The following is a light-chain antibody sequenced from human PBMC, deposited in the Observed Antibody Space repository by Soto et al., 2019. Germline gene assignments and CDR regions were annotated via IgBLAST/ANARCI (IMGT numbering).Light chain of an antibody. CDR2: LGS. CDR1: QSLLHSNGYNY. Sequence: ESVMTQSPLSLSVTPGEPASISCRSSQSLLHSNGYNYLDWYLQKPGQSPQLLIYLGSFRAAGVPCRVSGSGSGTNFTLKISRVEAADVGVYYCMQALQTPSFGGGTKVEIK. J-gene: IGKJ4*01. CDR3: MQALQTPS. V-gene: IGKV2-28*01.